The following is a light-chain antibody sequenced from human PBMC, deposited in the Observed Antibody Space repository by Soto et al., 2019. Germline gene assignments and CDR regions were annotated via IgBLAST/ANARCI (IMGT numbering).Light chain of an antibody. CDR1: QSVSSSY. CDR3: QQYGSSPKT. Sequence: EIVLTQSPGTLYLSPGERATLSCRASQSVSSSYLAWYQQKPGQAPRLLIYGASSRATGIPDRFSGSGSGTDFTLNISRLEPEDFAVYYCQQYGSSPKTFGQGTKLEIK. CDR2: GAS. V-gene: IGKV3-20*01. J-gene: IGKJ2*01.